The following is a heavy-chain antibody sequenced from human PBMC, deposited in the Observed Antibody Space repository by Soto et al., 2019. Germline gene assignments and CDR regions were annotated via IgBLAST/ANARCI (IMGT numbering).Heavy chain of an antibody. CDR1: GYTFTGYY. Sequence: ASVKVSCKASGYTFTGYYMHWVRQAPGQGLEWMGWINPNSGGTNYAQKFQGWVTMTRDTAISTAYMELSRLRSDDTAVYYCARATVTDYCDYWGQGTLVTVSS. V-gene: IGHV1-2*04. CDR3: ARATVTDYCDY. CDR2: INPNSGGT. J-gene: IGHJ4*02. D-gene: IGHD4-4*01.